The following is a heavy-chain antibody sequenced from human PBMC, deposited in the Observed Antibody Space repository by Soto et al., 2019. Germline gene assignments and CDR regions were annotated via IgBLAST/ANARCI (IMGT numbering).Heavy chain of an antibody. V-gene: IGHV1-18*01. CDR1: GYTFTSYG. J-gene: IGHJ4*02. Sequence: ASVKVSCKASGYTFTSYGISWVRQAPGQGLEWMGWISAYNGNTNYAQKLQGRVTMTTDTSTSTACMELRSLRSDDTAVYYCARDRPPRGYSYGSHFDYWGQGTQVTVSS. D-gene: IGHD5-18*01. CDR3: ARDRPPRGYSYGSHFDY. CDR2: ISAYNGNT.